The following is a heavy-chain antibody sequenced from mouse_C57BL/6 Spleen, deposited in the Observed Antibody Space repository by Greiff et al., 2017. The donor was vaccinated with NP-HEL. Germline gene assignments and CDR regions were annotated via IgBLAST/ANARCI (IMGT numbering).Heavy chain of an antibody. CDR1: GYTFTSYW. V-gene: IGHV1-61*01. Sequence: QVQLKQPGAELVRPGSSVKLSCKASGYTFTSYWMDWVKQRPGQGLEWIGNIYPSDSETHYNQKFKDKATLTVDKSSSTAYMQLSSLTSEDSAVYYCARGDYYSNFEYWGQGTSVTVSS. CDR3: ARGDYYSNFEY. J-gene: IGHJ4*01. D-gene: IGHD2-5*01. CDR2: IYPSDSET.